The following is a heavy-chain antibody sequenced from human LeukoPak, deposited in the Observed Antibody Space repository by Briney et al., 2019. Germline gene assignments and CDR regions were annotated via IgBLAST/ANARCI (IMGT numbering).Heavy chain of an antibody. Sequence: GGSLRLSCAASGFTFSSYSMNWVRQAPGKGLEWVSSISSSSSYIYYADSVKGRFTISRDNAKNSLYLQMNSLRAEDTAVYYCASWGVPAAPQDDAFGIWGQGTMVTVSS. CDR2: ISSSSSYI. CDR1: GFTFSSYS. D-gene: IGHD2-2*01. J-gene: IGHJ3*02. V-gene: IGHV3-21*01. CDR3: ASWGVPAAPQDDAFGI.